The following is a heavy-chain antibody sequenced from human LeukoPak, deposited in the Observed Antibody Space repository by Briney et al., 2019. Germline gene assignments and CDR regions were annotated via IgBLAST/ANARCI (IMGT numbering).Heavy chain of an antibody. D-gene: IGHD3-22*01. CDR2: INPSNTYT. V-gene: IGHV3-11*06. CDR3: ARVRQYYYDSSGYPGPYYFDY. Sequence: GGSLRLSCAASGFTFSNYYMSWIRQAPGKGLEWVSYINPSNTYTNYADSVKGRFTISRDNAKNSLYLQMNILRAEDTAVYYCARVRQYYYDSSGYPGPYYFDYWGQGTLVTVSS. J-gene: IGHJ4*02. CDR1: GFTFSNYY.